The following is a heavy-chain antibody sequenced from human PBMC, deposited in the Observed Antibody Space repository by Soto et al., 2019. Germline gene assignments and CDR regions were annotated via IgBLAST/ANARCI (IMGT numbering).Heavy chain of an antibody. J-gene: IGHJ4*02. D-gene: IGHD2-15*01. CDR1: GFTFSSHA. Sequence: QVQLVESGGGVVQPGRSLRLSCAASGFTFSSHAMHWVRQAPGKGLEWVAIISYDGSSQYYADSVKGRFTISRDNSKNTLYLQMNSLRAEDTALYYCAKDRGRYCSGGTCYLFDYWGQGTLVTVSS. CDR2: ISYDGSSQ. V-gene: IGHV3-30*04. CDR3: AKDRGRYCSGGTCYLFDY.